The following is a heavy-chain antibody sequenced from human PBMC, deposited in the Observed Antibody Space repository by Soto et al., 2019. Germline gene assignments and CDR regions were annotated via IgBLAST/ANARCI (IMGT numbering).Heavy chain of an antibody. D-gene: IGHD3-16*02. CDR3: ARDSNGYVWGSYLGYYFDY. CDR2: INPNSGGT. V-gene: IGHV1-2*02. Sequence: ASVKVSCKASGYTFTGYYMHWVRQAPGRGLEWMGWINPNSGGTNYAQKFQGRVTMTRDTSISTAYMELSRLRSDDTAVYYCARDSNGYVWGSYLGYYFDYWGQGTLVTVSS. J-gene: IGHJ4*02. CDR1: GYTFTGYY.